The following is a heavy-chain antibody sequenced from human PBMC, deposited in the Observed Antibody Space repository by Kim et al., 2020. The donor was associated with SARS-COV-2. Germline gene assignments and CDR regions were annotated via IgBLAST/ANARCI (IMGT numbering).Heavy chain of an antibody. V-gene: IGHV1-3*01. Sequence: ASVKVSCKASGYTFTSYAMHWVRQAPGQRLEWMGWINAGNGNTKYSQKFQGRVTITRDTSASTAYMELSSLRSEDTAVYYCARALIGGGATTEFDYWGQGTLVTVSS. D-gene: IGHD1-26*01. CDR3: ARALIGGGATTEFDY. CDR2: INAGNGNT. CDR1: GYTFTSYA. J-gene: IGHJ4*02.